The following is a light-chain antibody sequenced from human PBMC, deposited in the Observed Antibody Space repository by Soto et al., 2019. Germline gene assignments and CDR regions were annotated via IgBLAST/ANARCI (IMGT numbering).Light chain of an antibody. CDR3: QQRSNWPPIT. J-gene: IGKJ5*01. V-gene: IGKV1-6*01. CDR1: QGIRND. CDR2: AAS. Sequence: AIQMTQSPSSLSASVGDRVTITCRASQGIRNDLGWYQQKPGKAPKLLIYAASSLQSGVPSRFSGSGSGTDFTLTISSLQPEDFAFYYCQQRSNWPPITFGQGTRLEIK.